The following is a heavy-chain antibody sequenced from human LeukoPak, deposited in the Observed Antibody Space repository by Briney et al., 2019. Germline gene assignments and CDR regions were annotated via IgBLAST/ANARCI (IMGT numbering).Heavy chain of an antibody. D-gene: IGHD4-17*01. J-gene: IGHJ5*02. CDR2: INPSSGGT. V-gene: IGHV1-2*02. CDR1: GYTFTGYY. Sequence: ASVKVSCKASGYTFTGYYMHWGRQAPGQGLEWMGWINPSSGGTNYAQKFQGRVTMTRDTSISTAYMELSRLISDDTAVYYCARHMTTANNWFDPWGQGTLVTVPP. CDR3: ARHMTTANNWFDP.